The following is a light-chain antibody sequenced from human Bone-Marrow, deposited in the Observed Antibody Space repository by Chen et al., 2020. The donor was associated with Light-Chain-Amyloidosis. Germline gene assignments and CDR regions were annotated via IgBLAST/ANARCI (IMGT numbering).Light chain of an antibody. CDR2: RDT. CDR1: DFLTKY. J-gene: IGLJ2*01. Sequence: SYELTHPPSVSVSPGQTARITCSGDDFLTKYAYWYQQKPGQAPVLVIHRDTERPSGISERFSGSSSGTTATLTISGVQAEDEADYHCQSADSSGTYEVIFGGGTKLTVL. V-gene: IGLV3-25*03. CDR3: QSADSSGTYEVI.